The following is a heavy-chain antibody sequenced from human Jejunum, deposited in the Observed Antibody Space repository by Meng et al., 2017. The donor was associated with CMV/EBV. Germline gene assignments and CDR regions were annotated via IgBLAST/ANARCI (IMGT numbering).Heavy chain of an antibody. J-gene: IGHJ6*02. CDR2: FSGSSTYS. D-gene: IGHD2-2*01. CDR3: ARDNLRSTSWQGDYAMDV. Sequence: FSSYGMNGGRQAPGKVLEWVSSFSGSSTYSYYADSVKGRFTISRDNAKNSLYLQMNGLRAEDTALYYCARDNLRSTSWQGDYAMDVWGQGTTVTVSS. V-gene: IGHV3-21*01. CDR1: FSSYG.